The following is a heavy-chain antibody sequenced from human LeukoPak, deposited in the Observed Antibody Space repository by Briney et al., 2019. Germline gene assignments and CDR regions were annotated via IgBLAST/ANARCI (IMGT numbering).Heavy chain of an antibody. CDR3: ARVGYDYVWGSYPKFAWFDP. CDR1: GGSSSGYY. CDR2: INHSGST. Sequence: PSETLSLTCAVYGGSSSGYYWSWIRQPPGKGLEWIGEINHSGSTNYNPSLKSRVTISVDTSKNQFSLKLSSVTAADTAVYYCARVGYDYVWGSYPKFAWFDPWGQGTLVTVSS. D-gene: IGHD3-16*02. V-gene: IGHV4-34*01. J-gene: IGHJ5*02.